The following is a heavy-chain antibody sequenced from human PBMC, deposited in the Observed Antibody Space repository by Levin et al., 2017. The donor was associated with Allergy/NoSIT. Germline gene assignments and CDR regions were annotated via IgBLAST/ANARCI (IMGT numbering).Heavy chain of an antibody. Sequence: KAGGSLRLSCAASGFTFSSYSMNWVRQAPGKGLEWFSSISSTSFSIYYADSVKGRFTISRDNAKNSLYLQMNSLRAEDTAVYYCARRATFGMDVWGQGTTVTVSS. CDR2: ISSTSFSI. J-gene: IGHJ6*02. D-gene: IGHD5-12*01. CDR3: ARRATFGMDV. CDR1: GFTFSSYS. V-gene: IGHV3-21*01.